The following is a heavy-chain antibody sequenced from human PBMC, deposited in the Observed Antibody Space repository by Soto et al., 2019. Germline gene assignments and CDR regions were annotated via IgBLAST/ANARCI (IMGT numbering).Heavy chain of an antibody. CDR3: ARTDCSGGSCYPYYYYYYGMDV. V-gene: IGHV3-33*01. Sequence: QVQLVESGGGVVQPGRSLRLSCAASGFTFSNYGMHWVRQAPGKGLEWVAVIWYDGSNKYYADSVKGRFTISRDNSKNXLYLQMNSLRAEDTAVYYCARTDCSGGSCYPYYYYYYGMDVWGQGTTVTVSS. CDR1: GFTFSNYG. D-gene: IGHD2-15*01. CDR2: IWYDGSNK. J-gene: IGHJ6*02.